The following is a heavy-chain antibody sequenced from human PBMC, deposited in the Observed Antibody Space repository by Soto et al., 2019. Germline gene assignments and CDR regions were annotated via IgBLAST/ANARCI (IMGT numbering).Heavy chain of an antibody. CDR1: GGTFSNYA. Sequence: QVQLVQSGAEVKKPGSSVKVSCKTSGGTFSNYAISWVRQAPGQGLEWMGGIIPMFGTANYAQWFQGRVTISADESTSTAYMELNSLRSEDTAVYYCARDLRSGNYYFYYGMDVWGQGTTVTVSS. V-gene: IGHV1-69*12. J-gene: IGHJ6*02. CDR2: IIPMFGTA. D-gene: IGHD3-10*02. CDR3: ARDLRSGNYYFYYGMDV.